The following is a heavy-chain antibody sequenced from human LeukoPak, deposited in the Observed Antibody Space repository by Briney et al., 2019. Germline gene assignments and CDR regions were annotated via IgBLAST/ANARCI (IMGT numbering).Heavy chain of an antibody. J-gene: IGHJ4*02. CDR3: AKDPAYYDFWSGYSNYFDY. CDR2: ISYDGSNK. V-gene: IGHV3-30*18. D-gene: IGHD3-3*01. Sequence: GGSLRLSCATSGFTFSSYGMHWVRQAPGKGLEWVAVISYDGSNKYYADSVKGRFTISRDNSKNTLYLQMNSLRAEDTAVYYCAKDPAYYDFWSGYSNYFDYWGQGTLVTVSS. CDR1: GFTFSSYG.